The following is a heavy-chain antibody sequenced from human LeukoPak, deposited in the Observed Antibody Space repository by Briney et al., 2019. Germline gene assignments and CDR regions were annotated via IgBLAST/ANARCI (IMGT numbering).Heavy chain of an antibody. CDR2: IYYSGST. J-gene: IGHJ4*02. Sequence: SETLSLTCTVSGGSISSSSYYWGWIRQPPGKGLEWIGSIYYSGSTYYNPSLKSRVTISVDTSKNQFSLKLSSVTAADTAVYYCARLYYDSSGYHYTPPYFDYWGQGTLVTVSS. D-gene: IGHD3-22*01. V-gene: IGHV4-39*01. CDR1: GGSISSSSYY. CDR3: ARLYYDSSGYHYTPPYFDY.